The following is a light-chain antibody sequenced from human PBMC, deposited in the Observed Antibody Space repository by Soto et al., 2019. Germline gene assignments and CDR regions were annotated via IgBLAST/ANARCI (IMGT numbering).Light chain of an antibody. CDR1: QGISSS. CDR2: DAS. CDR3: QQFKSYPQT. Sequence: AIQLTQSPSSLSASVGDRVIITCRASQGISSSLAWYQQKPGKAPNLLIYDASSLQSGVPSRFSGSGSGTDFTLTISSLQPEDFATYYCQQFKSYPQTFGQGTKLEIK. J-gene: IGKJ2*01. V-gene: IGKV1-13*02.